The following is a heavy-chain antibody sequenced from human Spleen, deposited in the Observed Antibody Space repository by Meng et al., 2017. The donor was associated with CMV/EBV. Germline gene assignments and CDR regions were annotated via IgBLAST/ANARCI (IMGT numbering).Heavy chain of an antibody. V-gene: IGHV3-48*03. CDR3: ARDIKQISGVVMMSLASGMDV. Sequence: GGSLRLSCAASGFTFSSYEMNWVRQAPGKGLEWVSYISSSGSTIYYADSMKGRFTISRDNAKNSLYLQMNSLRAEDTAVYYCARDIKQISGVVMMSLASGMDVWGQGTAVTVSS. D-gene: IGHD3-3*01. CDR2: ISSSGSTI. CDR1: GFTFSSYE. J-gene: IGHJ6*02.